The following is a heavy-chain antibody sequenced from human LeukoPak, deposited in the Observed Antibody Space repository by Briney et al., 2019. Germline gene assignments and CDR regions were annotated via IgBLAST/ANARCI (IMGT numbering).Heavy chain of an antibody. CDR1: GYTLTELS. J-gene: IGHJ4*02. CDR2: FDPEDGET. CDR3: ATVLGYCSGGSCYSEGVSYFDY. V-gene: IGHV1-24*01. Sequence: ASVKVSCKASGYTLTELSMHWVRQAPGKGLEWMGGFDPEDGETIYAQKFQGRVTMTEDTSTDTAYMELSSLRSEDTAVYYCATVLGYCSGGSCYSEGVSYFDYWGQGTLVTVSS. D-gene: IGHD2-15*01.